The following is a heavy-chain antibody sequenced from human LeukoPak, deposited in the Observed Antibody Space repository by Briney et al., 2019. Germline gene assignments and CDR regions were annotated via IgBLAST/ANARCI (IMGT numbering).Heavy chain of an antibody. V-gene: IGHV4-61*08. D-gene: IGHD3-3*01. CDR1: GGSISSGGYY. Sequence: PSQTLSLTCAVSGGSISSGGYYWSWIRQPPGKGLEWIGYIYSSGSTNYNPSLKSRVTISVDTSKNQFSLKLSSVTAADTAVYYCARAEAYYDFWSGYIYYMDVWGKGTTVTVSS. J-gene: IGHJ6*03. CDR2: IYSSGST. CDR3: ARAEAYYDFWSGYIYYMDV.